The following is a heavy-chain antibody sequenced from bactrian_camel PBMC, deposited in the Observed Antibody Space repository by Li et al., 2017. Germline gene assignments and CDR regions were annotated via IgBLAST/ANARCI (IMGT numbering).Heavy chain of an antibody. CDR2: IDYTGTA. J-gene: IGHJ4*01. CDR1: EYTYMTYC. Sequence: HVQLVESGGGSVQAGGSLRLSCAASEYTYMTYCLGWFRQAPGKEREAVAAIDYTGTARTADSVLGRFTISKDNAKKMIYLQMNSLKPEDTAVYYCAATDRVQRPAYGGACPSPTYWGQGTQVTVS. D-gene: IGHD6*01. CDR3: AATDRVQRPAYGGACPSPTY. V-gene: IGHV3S53*01.